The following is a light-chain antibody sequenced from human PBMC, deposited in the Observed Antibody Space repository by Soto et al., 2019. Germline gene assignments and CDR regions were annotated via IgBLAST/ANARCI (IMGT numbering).Light chain of an antibody. Sequence: QSVLTQPRSVSWFPGQSVAISCTGTSSDVGSFNYVSWYQQHPDKAPKLMIYDVTKRPSGVPDRFSGSKSGNTASLTISGLQAEDEADYYCCSYAGSPYVFGTGTKVTVL. V-gene: IGLV2-11*01. CDR3: CSYAGSPYV. J-gene: IGLJ1*01. CDR2: DVT. CDR1: SSDVGSFNY.